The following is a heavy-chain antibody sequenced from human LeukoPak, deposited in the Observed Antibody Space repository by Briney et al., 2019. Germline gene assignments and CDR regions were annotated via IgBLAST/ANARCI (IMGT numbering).Heavy chain of an antibody. CDR3: AADLPGIAVAGYYYYGMDV. D-gene: IGHD6-19*01. CDR1: GFTFTSSA. Sequence: SVKVSCEASGFTFTSSAMQWVRQARGQRLEWIGWIVVGSGNTNYAQKFQERVTITRDMSTSTAYMELSSLRSEDTAVYYCAADLPGIAVAGYYYYGMDVWGQGTTVTVSS. V-gene: IGHV1-58*02. CDR2: IVVGSGNT. J-gene: IGHJ6*02.